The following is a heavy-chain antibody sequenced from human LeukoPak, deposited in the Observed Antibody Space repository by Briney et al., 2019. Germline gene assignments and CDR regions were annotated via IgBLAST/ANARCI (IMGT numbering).Heavy chain of an antibody. CDR2: LRGSGGT. D-gene: IGHD1-14*01. J-gene: IGHJ4*02. CDR3: ARASWVSTTDAVR. CDR1: GLSFSSFA. Sequence: GGSLRLSRAASGLSFSSFAMSWVPQGPARGLEWVAGLRGSGGTLDADSVQGRFTLSSDSSRNTVYFQLNNLRVDDTAIYYCARASWVSTTDAVRWGQGTLVTVSS. V-gene: IGHV3-23*01.